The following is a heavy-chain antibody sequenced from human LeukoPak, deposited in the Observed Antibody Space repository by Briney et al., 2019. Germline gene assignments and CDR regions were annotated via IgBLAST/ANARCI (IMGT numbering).Heavy chain of an antibody. CDR3: ARRGPSSGYSSSWYFDY. D-gene: IGHD6-13*01. Sequence: PGGSLRLSCAASGFTVSSSYMSWVRQAPGKGLEWVSVIYSGGSTYYADSVKGRFTISRDNSKNTLYLQMNSLRAEDTAVYYCARRGPSSGYSSSWYFDYWGQGTLVTVSS. CDR2: IYSGGST. CDR1: GFTVSSSY. V-gene: IGHV3-66*04. J-gene: IGHJ4*02.